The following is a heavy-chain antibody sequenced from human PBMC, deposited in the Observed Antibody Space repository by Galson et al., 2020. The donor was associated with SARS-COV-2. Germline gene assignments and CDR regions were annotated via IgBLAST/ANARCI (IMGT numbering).Heavy chain of an antibody. D-gene: IGHD5-12*01. V-gene: IGHV6-1*01. CDR3: ARESGYDYTYYYYGMDV. CDR1: GDSVSSNSAA. Sequence: QTLSLTCAISGDSVSSNSAAWNWIRQSPSRGLEWLGRTYYRSKWYNDYAVSVKSRITINPDTSKNQFSLQLNSVTPEDTAVYYCARESGYDYTYYYYGMDVWGQVTTVTVSS. J-gene: IGHJ6*02. CDR2: TYYRSKWYN.